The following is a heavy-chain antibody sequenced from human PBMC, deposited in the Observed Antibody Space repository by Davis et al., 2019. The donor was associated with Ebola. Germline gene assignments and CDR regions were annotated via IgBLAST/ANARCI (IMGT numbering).Heavy chain of an antibody. CDR3: ARGSYLHYYYYGMDV. Sequence: SRVTISVDTSKNQFSLKLSSVTAADTAVYYCARGSYLHYYYYGMDVWGQGTTVTVFS. J-gene: IGHJ6*02. D-gene: IGHD1-26*01. V-gene: IGHV4-34*01.